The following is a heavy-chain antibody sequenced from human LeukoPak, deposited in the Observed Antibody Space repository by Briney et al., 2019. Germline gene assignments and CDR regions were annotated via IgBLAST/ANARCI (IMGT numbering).Heavy chain of an antibody. J-gene: IGHJ5*02. V-gene: IGHV3-33*01. CDR2: IWYDGSNK. CDR1: GFTFSGYG. Sequence: GRSLRLSCAASGFTFSGYGMHWVRQAPGKGLEWVAFIWYDGSNKYYPDSAKGRFTISRDNYKNTQYLQMHSQRAEDKAVYYCARDRGWLNDYNWFDPWGQGTLVTVSS. CDR3: ARDRGWLNDYNWFDP. D-gene: IGHD3-22*01.